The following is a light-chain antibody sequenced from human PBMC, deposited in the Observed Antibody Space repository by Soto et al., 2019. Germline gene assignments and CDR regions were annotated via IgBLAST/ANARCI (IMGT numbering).Light chain of an antibody. CDR1: QDVRAG. Sequence: EIVLTQSPATLSVSPGGRATLSCRASQDVRAGLAWYQQKPGQPPRLLIHGASTRATGIPARFSGSGSGTEFTLTISSLLSEDLGAYFCQQYDVWPVTFGQGT. CDR3: QQYDVWPVT. CDR2: GAS. V-gene: IGKV3-15*01. J-gene: IGKJ1*01.